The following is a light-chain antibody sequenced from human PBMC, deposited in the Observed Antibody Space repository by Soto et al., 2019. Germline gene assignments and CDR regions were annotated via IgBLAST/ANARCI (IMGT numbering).Light chain of an antibody. V-gene: IGKV3-20*01. Sequence: EIVLTQSPGTLSLSPGERATLSCRASQSVSSGYLAWYQQKPGQAPRLLIYGASSRAAGIPDRFSGSGSGTDFTLTISRLEPEDFAVDYCQQSGSSPQTFGGGTRVEIK. CDR3: QQSGSSPQT. CDR1: QSVSSGY. J-gene: IGKJ4*01. CDR2: GAS.